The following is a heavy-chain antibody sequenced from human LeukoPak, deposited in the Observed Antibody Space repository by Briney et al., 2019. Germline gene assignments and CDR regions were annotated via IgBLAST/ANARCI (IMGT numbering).Heavy chain of an antibody. CDR3: ARDIRGWSHSSGNWFDP. J-gene: IGHJ5*02. D-gene: IGHD6-19*01. CDR1: GGSISSYY. V-gene: IGHV4-4*07. Sequence: MPSETLSLTCTVSGGSISSYYWSWIRQPAGKGLEWIGRIYTSGSTNYNPSLKSRVTMSVDTSKNQFSLKLSSVTAADTAVYYCARDIRGWSHSSGNWFDPWGQGTLVTVSS. CDR2: IYTSGST.